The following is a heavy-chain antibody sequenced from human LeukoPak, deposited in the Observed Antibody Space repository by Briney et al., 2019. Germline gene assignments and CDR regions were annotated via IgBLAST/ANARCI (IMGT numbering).Heavy chain of an antibody. D-gene: IGHD4-17*01. V-gene: IGHV3-21*01. Sequence: GGSLRLSCAASGFTFSSYAMSWVRQAPGKGLEWVSSISSSSSYIYYADSVKGRFTISRDNAKNSLYLQMNSLRAEDTAVYYCARELRFFMDVWGKGTTVTVSS. J-gene: IGHJ6*03. CDR2: ISSSSSYI. CDR3: ARELRFFMDV. CDR1: GFTFSSYA.